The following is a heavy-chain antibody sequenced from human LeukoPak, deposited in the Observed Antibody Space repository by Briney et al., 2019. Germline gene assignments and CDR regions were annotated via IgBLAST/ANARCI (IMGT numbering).Heavy chain of an antibody. CDR1: GFTFSTYW. CDR3: AGREGSGTFVFDS. Sequence: GGSLRLSCAASGFTFSTYWMTWVRRAPGKGLEWVANIKQDGSERYYVDSVKGRFTISRDNDKNSLYLEMNSLRAEDTAVYYCAGREGSGTFVFDSWGLGTLVTVSS. J-gene: IGHJ4*02. CDR2: IKQDGSER. V-gene: IGHV3-7*01. D-gene: IGHD1-26*01.